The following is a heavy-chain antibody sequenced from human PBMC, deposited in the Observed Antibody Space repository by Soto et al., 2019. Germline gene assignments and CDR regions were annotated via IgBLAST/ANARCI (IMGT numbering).Heavy chain of an antibody. CDR1: GYTFTNSD. V-gene: IGHV1-8*01. Sequence: QVQLVKSGAEVKKPGASVKVSCKASGYTFTNSDINWVRQATGQGLEWVGWVNPNSGNRGYALKFQCRVTMTTDTSISTAYMDLSSLRSEDTAVYYCASGRYSGYDYLDSWGQGTLVIVSS. CDR3: ASGRYSGYDYLDS. J-gene: IGHJ4*02. CDR2: VNPNSGNR. D-gene: IGHD5-12*01.